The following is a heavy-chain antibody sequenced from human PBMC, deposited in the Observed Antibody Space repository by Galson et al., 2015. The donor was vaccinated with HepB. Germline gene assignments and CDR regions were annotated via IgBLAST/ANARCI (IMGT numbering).Heavy chain of an antibody. D-gene: IGHD2-21*01. Sequence: SLRLSCAASGFTFSGSAMHWVRQASGKGLEWVGRIRSKANSYATAYAASVKGRFTISRDDSKNTAYLQMNSLKTEDTAVYYCTRWALSGDDYWGQGTLVTVSS. CDR2: IRSKANSYAT. CDR1: GFTFSGSA. J-gene: IGHJ4*02. CDR3: TRWALSGDDY. V-gene: IGHV3-73*01.